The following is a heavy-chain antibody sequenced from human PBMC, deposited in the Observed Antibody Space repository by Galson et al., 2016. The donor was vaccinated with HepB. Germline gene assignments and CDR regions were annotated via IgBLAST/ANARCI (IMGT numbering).Heavy chain of an antibody. CDR2: IIPISGTT. CDR1: GGTFSSYA. J-gene: IGHJ4*02. Sequence: SVKVSCKASGGTFSSYAISWVRQAPGQGLEWLGGIIPISGTTNYAQKFQGRVTITADKSTSTAYMELSSLRSEDTAVYYCARGPSVYWERQGYYFDYWGQGTLVTVSS. V-gene: IGHV1-69*06. D-gene: IGHD1-26*01. CDR3: ARGPSVYWERQGYYFDY.